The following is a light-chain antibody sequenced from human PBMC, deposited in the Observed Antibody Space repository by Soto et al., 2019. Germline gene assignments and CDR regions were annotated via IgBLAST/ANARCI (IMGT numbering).Light chain of an antibody. CDR3: QQYGSSPLT. CDR1: QSVSSSY. J-gene: IGKJ4*01. Sequence: EIVLTQSPGTLSLSPGERATLSCRASQSVSSSYLAWYQQKPGQATRLLIYGASSRATGIPDRFSGSGSGTDFTLTISRLEPEDFAVYYCQQYGSSPLTLGGGTKVESK. CDR2: GAS. V-gene: IGKV3-20*01.